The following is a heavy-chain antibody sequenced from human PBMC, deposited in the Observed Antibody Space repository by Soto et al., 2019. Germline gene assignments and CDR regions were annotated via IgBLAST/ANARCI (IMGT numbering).Heavy chain of an antibody. V-gene: IGHV4-34*01. CDR1: GGSFSGYY. CDR3: ASSNYDILTGHDYYGMDV. Sequence: SETLSLTCAVYGGSFSGYYWSWIRQPPGKGLEWIGEINHSGSTNSNPSPKSRVTISVDTSKKQCSLTLSSVTAADTAVYYCASSNYDILTGHDYYGMDVWGQGTTVTVSS. J-gene: IGHJ6*02. D-gene: IGHD3-9*01. CDR2: INHSGST.